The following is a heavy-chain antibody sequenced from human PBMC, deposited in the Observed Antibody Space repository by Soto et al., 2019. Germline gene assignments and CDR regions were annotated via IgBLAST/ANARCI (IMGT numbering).Heavy chain of an antibody. CDR2: ILYSGNT. J-gene: IGHJ4*01. D-gene: IGHD3-10*02. Sequence: QVQLQESGPGPVKPSQTPSLTCTVSGGSVTGGRFYWSWIRQTPGKALEWVGFILYSGNTFYSPSLKTRLTISMDASRNQFPLKLTSVTAADTAVYYCARGFNDRGRTHDIWGRGTLVTVSS. CDR3: ARGFNDRGRTHDI. CDR1: GGSVTGGRFY. V-gene: IGHV4-30-4*01.